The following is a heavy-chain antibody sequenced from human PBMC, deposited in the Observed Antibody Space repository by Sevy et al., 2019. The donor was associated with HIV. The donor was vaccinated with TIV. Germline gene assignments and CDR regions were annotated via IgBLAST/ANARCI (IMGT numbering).Heavy chain of an antibody. CDR2: INPNSGGT. D-gene: IGHD3-10*01. CDR1: GYTFTGYY. Sequence: ASVKVSCKASGYTFTGYYMHWVRQAPGQGLEWMGWINPNSGGTNYPQKFQGRVTMTRDTSISTAYMELSRLRSDDTAVYYCARGVGPPGESGSYTERPVFYGMDVWGQRTTVTVSS. J-gene: IGHJ6*02. CDR3: ARGVGPPGESGSYTERPVFYGMDV. V-gene: IGHV1-2*02.